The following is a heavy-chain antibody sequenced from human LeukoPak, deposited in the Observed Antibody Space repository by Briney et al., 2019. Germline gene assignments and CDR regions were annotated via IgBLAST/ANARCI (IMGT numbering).Heavy chain of an antibody. Sequence: GGSLRLSCAASGFTFSNYWMSWVRQAPGKGLEWVSYISSSGSTIYYADSVKGRFTISRDNAKNSLYLQMNSLRAEDTAVYYCASIAAAGIGGDYWGQGTLVTVSS. CDR1: GFTFSNYW. CDR2: ISSSGSTI. J-gene: IGHJ4*02. D-gene: IGHD6-13*01. CDR3: ASIAAAGIGGDY. V-gene: IGHV3-48*04.